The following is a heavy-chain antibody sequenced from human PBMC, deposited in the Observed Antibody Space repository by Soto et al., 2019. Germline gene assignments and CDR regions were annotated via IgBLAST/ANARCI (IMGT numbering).Heavy chain of an antibody. CDR2: ISHDGRDK. V-gene: IGHV3-30*03. CDR3: AAGYYFGDY. J-gene: IGHJ4*02. Sequence: QVQLVESGGGVVQPGRSLRLSCAASGFSFSSYGMHWVRQAPGKGLEWVATISHDGRDKYYGDSVKGRFTISRDNSKTTLFLQMNRLRAEDTSLYYCAAGYYFGDYWGQGTLVTVSS. D-gene: IGHD3-9*01. CDR1: GFSFSSYG.